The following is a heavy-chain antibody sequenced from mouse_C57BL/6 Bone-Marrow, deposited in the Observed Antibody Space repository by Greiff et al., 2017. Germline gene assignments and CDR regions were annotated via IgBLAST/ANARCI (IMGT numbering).Heavy chain of an antibody. D-gene: IGHD1-1*01. J-gene: IGHJ3*01. CDR3: ARHGTTVLASNPFAY. CDR1: GFTFSDYY. Sequence: EVKLMESGGGLVQPGGSLKLSCAASGFTFSDYYMYWVRQTPEKRLEWVAYISNGGGSTYYPDTVKGRFTISRDNAKNTLYLQMSRLKSEDTAMYYCARHGTTVLASNPFAYWGQGTLVTVSA. V-gene: IGHV5-12*01. CDR2: ISNGGGST.